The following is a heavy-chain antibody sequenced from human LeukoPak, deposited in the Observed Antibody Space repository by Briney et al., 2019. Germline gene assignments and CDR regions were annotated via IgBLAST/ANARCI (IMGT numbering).Heavy chain of an antibody. Sequence: PSETLSLTCAVSGGSISSSNWWSWVRQPPGKGLEWIGEIYHSGSTNYNPSLKSRVTISVDKSKNQFSLKLSSVTAADTAVYYCAREATDCSGGSCYENWFDPWGQGTLVTVSS. CDR3: AREATDCSGGSCYENWFDP. D-gene: IGHD2-15*01. V-gene: IGHV4-4*02. CDR1: GGSISSSNW. J-gene: IGHJ5*02. CDR2: IYHSGST.